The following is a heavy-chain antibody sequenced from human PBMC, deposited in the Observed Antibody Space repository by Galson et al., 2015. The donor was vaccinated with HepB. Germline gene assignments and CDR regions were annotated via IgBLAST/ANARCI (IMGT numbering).Heavy chain of an antibody. Sequence: SLRLSCAVSGFTFSSYSMNWVRQAPGKGPEWIAYISSSSINIYYADSVKGRFTISRDSARKSLHLQMYNLRAEDTAVYYCVRGDAVVPAASYFDYWGQRSLVTVSS. CDR1: GFTFSSYS. CDR3: VRGDAVVPAASYFDY. V-gene: IGHV3-48*01. J-gene: IGHJ4*02. CDR2: ISSSSINI. D-gene: IGHD2-2*01.